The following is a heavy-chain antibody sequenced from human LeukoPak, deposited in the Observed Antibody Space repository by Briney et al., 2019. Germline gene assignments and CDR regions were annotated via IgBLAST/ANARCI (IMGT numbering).Heavy chain of an antibody. Sequence: GGSLRLSCATSGFTVSSNYMTWVRQAPGKGLEWVSLIYSGGSAYYADSVKGRFYISRDNSKNTVYLQMNSLRVEDTAVYYCARGAITMVRAWEFDYWGQGTLVTVSS. CDR3: ARGAITMVRAWEFDY. CDR1: GFTVSSNY. V-gene: IGHV3-66*01. D-gene: IGHD3-10*01. J-gene: IGHJ4*02. CDR2: IYSGGSA.